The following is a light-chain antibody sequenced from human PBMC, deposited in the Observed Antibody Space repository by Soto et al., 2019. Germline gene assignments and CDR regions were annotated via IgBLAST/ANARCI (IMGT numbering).Light chain of an antibody. CDR1: RGIGDR. J-gene: IGKJ5*01. CDR3: QQSYSTSYT. CDR2: AAS. V-gene: IGKV1-12*01. Sequence: DIQMTQSPSSLSAVVGDRVPVARRASRGIGDRVAWFQQKPGTETQFLIQAASNLQSGVPSRFSGRGSGTDVTLTISSLQPADFATYYCQQSYSTSYTFGQGTRLEIK.